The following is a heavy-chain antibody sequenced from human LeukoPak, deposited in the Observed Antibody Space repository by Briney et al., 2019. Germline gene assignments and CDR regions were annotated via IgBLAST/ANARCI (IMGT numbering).Heavy chain of an antibody. D-gene: IGHD3-3*01. CDR2: TYYRSKWYN. CDR1: GDSVSSNSAA. CDR3: ARDRGYDFWSGYEGWFDP. Sequence: SQTLSLTCAISGDSVSSNSAAWNWIRQSPSRGLEWLGRTYYRSKWYNDYAVSVKSRITINPDTSKNPYSLQLNSVTPEDTAVYYCARDRGYDFWSGYEGWFDPWGQGTLVTVSS. V-gene: IGHV6-1*01. J-gene: IGHJ5*02.